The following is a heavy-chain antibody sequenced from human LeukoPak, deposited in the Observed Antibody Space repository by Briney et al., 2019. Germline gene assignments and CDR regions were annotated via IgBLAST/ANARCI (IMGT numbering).Heavy chain of an antibody. V-gene: IGHV5-51*01. Sequence: PGESLKISCKGSGYSFTSHWIGWVRQMPGKGLEWMGIVNPDDSDTIYSPSFQGQVTISADKSITTAYLQWSSLKASDTAMYYCARLRWPRGGRSSFDYWGQGALVTVSS. CDR3: ARLRWPRGGRSSFDY. CDR2: VNPDDSDT. J-gene: IGHJ4*02. D-gene: IGHD3-10*01. CDR1: GYSFTSHW.